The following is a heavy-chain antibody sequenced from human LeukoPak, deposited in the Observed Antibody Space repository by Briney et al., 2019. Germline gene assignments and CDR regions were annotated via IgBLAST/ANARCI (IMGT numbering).Heavy chain of an antibody. Sequence: PSETLSLTCAVYGVSFSGYYWSWIRQSPGQGLEWIGEINHSGSTNYNPSLKSRVTISADTSKNQFSLMLSSVTAADTAVYYCARFRSGGTFRASLYYYYYYMDVWGKGTTVTVSS. CDR1: GVSFSGYY. D-gene: IGHD2-15*01. V-gene: IGHV4-34*01. CDR3: ARFRSGGTFRASLYYYYYYMDV. J-gene: IGHJ6*03. CDR2: INHSGST.